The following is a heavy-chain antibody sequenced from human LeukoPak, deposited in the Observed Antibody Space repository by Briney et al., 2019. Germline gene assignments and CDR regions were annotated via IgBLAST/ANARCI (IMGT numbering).Heavy chain of an antibody. Sequence: PSETLSLTCTVSGDHVSGYYWSWIRQPPAKGLEYIGYIYSSGTTLYSPSLKSRDTISIDTSENHFSLKLSSVTAADTAVYYCARHDAVPVIRRGFDLWGQGTLVTVSS. CDR2: IYSSGTT. V-gene: IGHV4-59*08. J-gene: IGHJ4*02. CDR1: GDHVSGYY. CDR3: ARHDAVPVIRRGFDL. D-gene: IGHD2-21*02.